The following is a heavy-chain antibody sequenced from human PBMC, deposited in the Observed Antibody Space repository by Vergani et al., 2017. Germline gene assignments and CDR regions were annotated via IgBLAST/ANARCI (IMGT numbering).Heavy chain of an antibody. CDR1: GGAVNSGSNF. J-gene: IGHJ6*03. CDR3: ARETVVTSWDGYRFHYMDV. V-gene: IGHV4-61*02. D-gene: IGHD3-16*02. Sequence: QVQPQESGPGLVKPSQTLSLTCSVSGGAVNSGSNFWTWIRQPAGKGLEWIGRTSTDGSTNYNPSLKSRVTVSVDTSKTQISLRLTSVTAEDTAVYYCARETVVTSWDGYRFHYMDVWGKGTTVTVSS. CDR2: TSTDGST.